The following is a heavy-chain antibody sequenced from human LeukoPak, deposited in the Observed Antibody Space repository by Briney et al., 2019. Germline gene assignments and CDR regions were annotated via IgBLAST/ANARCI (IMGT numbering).Heavy chain of an antibody. V-gene: IGHV3-11*04. CDR1: GFTFSDYY. D-gene: IGHD3-9*01. Sequence: GGSLRLSCAASGFTFSDYYMSWIRQAPGKGLEWVSYISSSGSTIYYADSVKGRFTISRDNAKNSLYLQMNSLRAEDTAVYYCARHRYDILTDYRGFFDYWGQGTLVTVSS. J-gene: IGHJ4*02. CDR3: ARHRYDILTDYRGFFDY. CDR2: ISSSGSTI.